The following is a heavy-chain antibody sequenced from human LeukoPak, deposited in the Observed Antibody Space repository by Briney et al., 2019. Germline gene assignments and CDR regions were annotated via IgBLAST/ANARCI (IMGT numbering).Heavy chain of an antibody. Sequence: PGGSLRLSCVASGFTFSHHNINWVRQAPGKRLEWVSSIGSGSNNIYYADSVKGRFTISRDNAKNSVYLQMNSLRAEDTAVYYCARYRSSDYWGQGTLVPVPS. CDR3: ARYRSSDY. J-gene: IGHJ4*02. V-gene: IGHV3-21*01. CDR1: GFTFSHHN. CDR2: IGSGSNNI. D-gene: IGHD6-6*01.